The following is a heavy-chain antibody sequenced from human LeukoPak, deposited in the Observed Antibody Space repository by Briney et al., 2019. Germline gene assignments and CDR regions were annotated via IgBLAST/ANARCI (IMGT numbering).Heavy chain of an antibody. J-gene: IGHJ4*02. CDR3: AKGRILTGYYWGPDGQVD. CDR2: ISDSGGST. CDR1: GFTFSSYA. V-gene: IGHV3-23*01. D-gene: IGHD3-9*01. Sequence: GGSLRLSCAASGFTFSSYAMSWVRQAPGKGLEWVSTISDSGGSTYYADSVKGRFTISRDNSKNTLYLQMNSLRAEDTAVYYCAKGRILTGYYWGPDGQVDWGQGTLVTVSS.